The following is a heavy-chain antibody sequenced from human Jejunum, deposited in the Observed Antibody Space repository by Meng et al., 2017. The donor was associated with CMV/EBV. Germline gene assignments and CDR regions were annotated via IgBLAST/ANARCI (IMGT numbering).Heavy chain of an antibody. D-gene: IGHD3-10*01. J-gene: IGHJ4*02. Sequence: LSCAASGFTFSTYWMTWVRQAPGKGLEWVANIKQDGSEKYYVDSVKGRFTISRDNAKNSLFLQMNSLRAEDTAMYYCARNARGSGYWGQGTLVTVSS. CDR3: ARNARGSGY. CDR1: GFTFSTYW. V-gene: IGHV3-7*01. CDR2: IKQDGSEK.